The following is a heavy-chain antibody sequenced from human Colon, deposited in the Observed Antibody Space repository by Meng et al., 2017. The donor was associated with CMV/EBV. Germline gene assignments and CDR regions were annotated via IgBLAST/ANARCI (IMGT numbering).Heavy chain of an antibody. J-gene: IGHJ4*02. Sequence: LSCASYGFSFSDYYMTWIRQAPGKGLEWISSISGSGSTIFYTDSLKGRFTMSRDNARNSLSLQMNSLRVDDTAVYYCARGGSRIFSDWGQGALVTVSS. CDR1: GFSFSDYY. D-gene: IGHD3-3*02. CDR2: ISGSGSTI. V-gene: IGHV3-11*04. CDR3: ARGGSRIFSD.